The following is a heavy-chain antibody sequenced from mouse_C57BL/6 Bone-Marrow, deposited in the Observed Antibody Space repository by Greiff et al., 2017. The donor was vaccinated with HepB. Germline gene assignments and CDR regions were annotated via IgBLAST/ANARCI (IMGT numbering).Heavy chain of an antibody. Sequence: VQLQQSVAELVKPGASVKLSCTASGFTINNTYMHWVKQRPEQGLEWIGRIDPANGNTNYAPKFKGKATLTADTSSNTAYLQLNSLTSEDTAIYYYAKADHFDYWGQGTGSTVTA. CDR2: IDPANGNT. V-gene: IGHV14-3*01. CDR3: AKADHFDY. CDR1: GFTINNTY. J-gene: IGHJ2*03.